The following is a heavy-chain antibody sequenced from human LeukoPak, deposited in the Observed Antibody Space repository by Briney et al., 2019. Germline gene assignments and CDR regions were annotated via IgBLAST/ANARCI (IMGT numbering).Heavy chain of an antibody. V-gene: IGHV1-69*05. Sequence: ASVKVSCKASGGTFSSYAISWVRQAPGQGLEWMGGIIPIFGTANYAQKFQGRVTITTDESTSTAYMELSSLRSEDTAVYYCARAIVVVPAGSWFDPWGQGTLVTVSS. CDR1: GGTFSSYA. J-gene: IGHJ5*02. D-gene: IGHD2-2*01. CDR3: ARAIVVVPAGSWFDP. CDR2: IIPIFGTA.